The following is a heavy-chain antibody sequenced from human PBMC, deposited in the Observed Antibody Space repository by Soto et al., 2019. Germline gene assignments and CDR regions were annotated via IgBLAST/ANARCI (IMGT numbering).Heavy chain of an antibody. CDR1: SGSISSYY. Sequence: PSETLSLTCTVSSGSISSYYWSWIRQPPGKGLEWIGYIYYSGSTNYNPSLKSRVTISVDTSKNQFSLKLSSVTAADTAVYYCARHSRLRSLDYWGQGTLVTVSS. CDR2: IYYSGST. J-gene: IGHJ4*02. V-gene: IGHV4-59*08. D-gene: IGHD5-12*01. CDR3: ARHSRLRSLDY.